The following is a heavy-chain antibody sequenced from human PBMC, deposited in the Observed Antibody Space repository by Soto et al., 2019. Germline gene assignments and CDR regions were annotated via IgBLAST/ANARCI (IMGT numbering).Heavy chain of an antibody. CDR1: GGSISSGGYY. J-gene: IGHJ4*02. Sequence: SETLSLTCTVSGGSISSGGYYWSWIRQHPGKGLEWIGYIYYSGSTYYNPSLKSRVTISVDTSKNQFSLKLSSVTAADTAVYYCARELRYDILTGYYAFDYWGQGTLVTVSS. CDR3: ARELRYDILTGYYAFDY. D-gene: IGHD3-9*01. CDR2: IYYSGST. V-gene: IGHV4-31*03.